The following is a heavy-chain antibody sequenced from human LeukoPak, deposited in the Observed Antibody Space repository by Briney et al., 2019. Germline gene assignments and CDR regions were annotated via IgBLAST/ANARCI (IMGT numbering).Heavy chain of an antibody. D-gene: IGHD2-2*01. CDR3: ARGPYCSSTSCALFDY. CDR1: GVSFSGYY. Sequence: PSETLSLTCAVYGVSFSGYYWSWIRQPPGKGLEWIGEINHSGRTNYNPSPKSRVTISVDTSKNQFSLKLSSVTAADTAVYYCARGPYCSSTSCALFDYWGQGTLVTVSS. V-gene: IGHV4-34*01. CDR2: INHSGRT. J-gene: IGHJ4*02.